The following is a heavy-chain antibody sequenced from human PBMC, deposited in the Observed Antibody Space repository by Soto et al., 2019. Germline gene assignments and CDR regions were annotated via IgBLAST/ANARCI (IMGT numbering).Heavy chain of an antibody. Sequence: PGGSLRLSCAASGLTFSNAWMNWVRQAPGKGLEWVGRIKSKTDGGTTDYAAPVKGRFTISRDDSKNTLYLQMNSLKTEDTAVYYCTTGGTVTIMGYYGMDVWGQGTTVTVSS. J-gene: IGHJ6*02. D-gene: IGHD4-4*01. CDR3: TTGGTVTIMGYYGMDV. CDR2: IKSKTDGGTT. CDR1: GLTFSNAW. V-gene: IGHV3-15*07.